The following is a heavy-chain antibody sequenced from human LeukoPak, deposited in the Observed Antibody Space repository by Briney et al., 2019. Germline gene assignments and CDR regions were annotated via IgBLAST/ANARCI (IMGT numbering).Heavy chain of an antibody. D-gene: IGHD2-2*01. V-gene: IGHV1-69*01. Sequence: SVKVSCKASGGTFSSYAISWVRQAPGQGLEWMGGIIPIFGTANYAQKFRGRVTITADESTSTAYMELSSLRSEDTAVYYCARGQDIVVVPAALDYWGQGTLVTVSS. CDR2: IIPIFGTA. CDR1: GGTFSSYA. J-gene: IGHJ4*02. CDR3: ARGQDIVVVPAALDY.